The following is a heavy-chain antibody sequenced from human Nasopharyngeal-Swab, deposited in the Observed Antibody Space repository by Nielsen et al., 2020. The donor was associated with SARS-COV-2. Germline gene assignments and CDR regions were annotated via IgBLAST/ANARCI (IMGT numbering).Heavy chain of an antibody. D-gene: IGHD5-18*01. V-gene: IGHV4-39*01. J-gene: IGHJ4*02. CDR3: ARAVATAMLGY. Sequence: SETLSLTCTVSGGSISSSSYYWGWLRQPPGKGLEWIGTIYYSGSTYYNPSLKSRVTISVDTSRNQFSLKLRSVTAADTAVYYCARAVATAMLGYWGQGTLVTVSS. CDR2: IYYSGST. CDR1: GGSISSSSYY.